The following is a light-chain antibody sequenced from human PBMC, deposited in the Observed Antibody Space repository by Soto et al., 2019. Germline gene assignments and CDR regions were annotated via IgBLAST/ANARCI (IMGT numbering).Light chain of an antibody. J-gene: IGKJ1*01. CDR3: QQSGSSPTWT. Sequence: EIVLTQSPGTLSLSPGERATLSCRASQTVSSSYLAWYQQKPGQAPRLLIYGASSRATGIPDRFSGSGSGTNFTLTIIRLEPEVFAVYYCQQSGSSPTWTFGQGTTVEIK. CDR1: QTVSSSY. CDR2: GAS. V-gene: IGKV3-20*01.